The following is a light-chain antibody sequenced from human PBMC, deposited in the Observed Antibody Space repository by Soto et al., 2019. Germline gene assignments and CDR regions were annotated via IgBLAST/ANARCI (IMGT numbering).Light chain of an antibody. CDR1: SGHSSYA. CDR2: LNSDGSH. CDR3: QTWGTGTFYV. V-gene: IGLV4-69*01. J-gene: IGLJ1*01. Sequence: QLVLTQSPSASASLGASVKLTCTLSSGHSSYAIAWHQQQPEKGPRYLMKLNSDGSHSKGDGIPDRFSGSSSGAERYLTISSLQSEDEADCYCQTWGTGTFYVFGTGTKVIVL.